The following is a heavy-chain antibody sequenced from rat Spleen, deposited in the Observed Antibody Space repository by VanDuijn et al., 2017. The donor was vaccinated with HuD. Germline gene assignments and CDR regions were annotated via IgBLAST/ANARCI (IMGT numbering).Heavy chain of an antibody. CDR2: ISYDGSST. J-gene: IGHJ4*01. Sequence: EVQLVESDGGLVQPGRSLKLSCAASGFTFSDYYMAWVRQAPTKGLEWVATISYDGSSTYYRDSVKGRFTISRDNAKSTLYLQMDSLRSEDTATYYCTRGYVMDAWGQGASVTVSS. CDR3: TRGYVMDA. V-gene: IGHV5-7*01. CDR1: GFTFSDYY.